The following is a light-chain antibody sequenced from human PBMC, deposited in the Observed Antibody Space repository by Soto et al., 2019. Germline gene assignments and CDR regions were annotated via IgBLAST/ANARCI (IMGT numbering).Light chain of an antibody. J-gene: IGKJ1*01. CDR3: QQANIFPLA. Sequence: DLLMTQSPSSVSASVGDRVTITCRASQNIGTNLVWYQQKPGKAPNLLIYSASNLQSGVPSRFSGSGSGTDFTLTITSLQPEDFATYYCQQANIFPLAFGQGTNVEIK. CDR1: QNIGTN. V-gene: IGKV1-12*01. CDR2: SAS.